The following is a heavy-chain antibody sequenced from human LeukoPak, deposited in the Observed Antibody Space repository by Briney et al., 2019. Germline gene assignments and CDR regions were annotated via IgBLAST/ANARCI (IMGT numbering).Heavy chain of an antibody. D-gene: IGHD5-24*01. V-gene: IGHV1-46*01. Sequence: ASVKVSCKASGYTFTSYYMHWVRQAPGQGLEWMGIINPSGGSTNYAQKFQGRVTITTDESTSTAYMELSSLRSEDTAVYYCARESRDGSRDYFDYWGQGTLVTVSS. J-gene: IGHJ4*02. CDR3: ARESRDGSRDYFDY. CDR1: GYTFTSYY. CDR2: INPSGGST.